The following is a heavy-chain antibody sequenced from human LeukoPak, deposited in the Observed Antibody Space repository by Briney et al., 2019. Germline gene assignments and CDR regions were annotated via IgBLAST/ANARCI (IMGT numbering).Heavy chain of an antibody. CDR1: GYTFTSYY. CDR3: ARESSSGWYMY. Sequence: ASVKVSCKASGYTFTSYYMHWVRQAPGQGLEWMGIINPSGGSTSYAQKFQGRVTMSRDTSTSTVYMELSSLRSEDTAVYYCARESSSGWYMYWGQGTLVTVSS. V-gene: IGHV1-46*01. J-gene: IGHJ4*02. CDR2: INPSGGST. D-gene: IGHD6-19*01.